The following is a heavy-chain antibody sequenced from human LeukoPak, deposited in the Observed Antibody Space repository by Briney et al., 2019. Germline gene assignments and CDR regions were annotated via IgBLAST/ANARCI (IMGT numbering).Heavy chain of an antibody. D-gene: IGHD3-22*01. Sequence: PSETLSLTCTVSGGSISSYYWSWIRQPPGKGLEWIGYIYYSGSTNYNPSLKSRVTISVDTSKNQFSLKLSSVTAADTAVYYCARLSDYYDSSGYAYYYYGMDVWGQGTTVTVSS. CDR1: GGSISSYY. V-gene: IGHV4-59*08. CDR3: ARLSDYYDSSGYAYYYYGMDV. J-gene: IGHJ6*02. CDR2: IYYSGST.